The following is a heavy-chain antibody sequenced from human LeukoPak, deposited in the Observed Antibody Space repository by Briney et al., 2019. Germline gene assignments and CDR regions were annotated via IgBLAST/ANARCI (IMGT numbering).Heavy chain of an antibody. V-gene: IGHV4-34*01. D-gene: IGHD3-16*02. Sequence: SETLSLTCTVSGGSISSYYWSWIRQPPGKGLEWIGEINHSGSTNYNPSLKSRVTISVDTSKNQFSLKLSSVTAADTAVYYCARGPLWGSYRYTEVPHWGQGTLVTVSS. CDR2: INHSGST. J-gene: IGHJ4*02. CDR1: GGSISSYY. CDR3: ARGPLWGSYRYTEVPH.